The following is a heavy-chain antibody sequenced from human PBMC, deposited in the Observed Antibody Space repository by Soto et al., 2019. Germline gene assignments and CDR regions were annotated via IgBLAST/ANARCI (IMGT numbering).Heavy chain of an antibody. Sequence: SQTLSLTCTVSCGSISSVGYYWSCIRQHPGKGLEWIGYIYYSGSTYYNPSLKSRVTISVDTSKNQFSLKLSSVTAADTAVYYCARSILTGYYNTWGQGTLVTVSS. V-gene: IGHV4-31*03. CDR3: ARSILTGYYNT. D-gene: IGHD3-9*01. CDR2: IYYSGST. CDR1: CGSISSVGYY. J-gene: IGHJ5*02.